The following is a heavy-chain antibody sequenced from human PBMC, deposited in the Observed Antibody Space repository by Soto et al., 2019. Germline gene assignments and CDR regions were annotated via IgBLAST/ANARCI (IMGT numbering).Heavy chain of an antibody. CDR2: IYYSGST. V-gene: IGHV4-59*01. D-gene: IGHD1-26*01. CDR1: GGSISSYY. Sequence: PSETLSLTCTVSGGSISSYYWSWIRQPPGKGLEWIGYIYYSGSTNYNPSLKSRVTISVDTSKNQFSLKLSSVTAADTAVYYCAREARSRGFDAFDIWGQGPMVTVSS. CDR3: AREARSRGFDAFDI. J-gene: IGHJ3*02.